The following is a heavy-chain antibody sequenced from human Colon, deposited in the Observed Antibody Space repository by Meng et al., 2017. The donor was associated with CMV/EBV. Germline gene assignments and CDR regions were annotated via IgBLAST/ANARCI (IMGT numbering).Heavy chain of an antibody. CDR3: ARDLWSGSSDYFDY. CDR1: GYTFTGFY. J-gene: IGHJ4*02. V-gene: IGHV1-2*02. D-gene: IGHD3-3*01. CDR2: INPKSGDT. Sequence: QVQLVQSGAAVKKPGASVKVSCKASGYTFTGFYIQWVRQAPGQGLEWMGWINPKSGDTIYEQKFQGRVTMTRDTSISTVYMDLNSLRSDDTAVYFCARDLWSGSSDYFDYWGQGTLVTVSS.